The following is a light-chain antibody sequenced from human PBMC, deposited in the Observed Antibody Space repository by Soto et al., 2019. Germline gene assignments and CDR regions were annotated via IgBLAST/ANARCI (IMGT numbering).Light chain of an antibody. CDR3: QQYGGSPIT. CDR2: GAS. Sequence: EIVLTQSPGTLSFSPGEIAILSCRASQSVSSSYLAWYQQKPGQAPRLLISGASSRATGIPDRFSGSGSGTDFTLTISRLEPEDFALYYCQQYGGSPITFGQGTRLEIK. CDR1: QSVSSSY. J-gene: IGKJ5*01. V-gene: IGKV3-20*01.